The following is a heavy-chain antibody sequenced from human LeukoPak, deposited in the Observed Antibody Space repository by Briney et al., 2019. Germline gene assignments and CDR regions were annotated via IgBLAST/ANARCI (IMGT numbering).Heavy chain of an antibody. Sequence: SETLSLTRTVSGGSISSYYWSWIRQPPGKGLGWIGYIYYSGSTNYNPSLKSRVTISVDTSKNQFSLKLSSVTAADTAVYYCARGTGDELNYYFDYWGQGTLVTVSS. V-gene: IGHV4-59*01. D-gene: IGHD7-27*01. J-gene: IGHJ4*02. CDR3: ARGTGDELNYYFDY. CDR2: IYYSGST. CDR1: GGSISSYY.